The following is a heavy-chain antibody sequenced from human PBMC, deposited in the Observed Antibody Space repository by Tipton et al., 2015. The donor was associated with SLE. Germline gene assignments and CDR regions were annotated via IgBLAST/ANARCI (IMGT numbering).Heavy chain of an antibody. CDR2: INHSGST. V-gene: IGHV4-34*01. Sequence: LRLSCAVYGGSFSGYYWSWIRQPPGKGLEWIGEINHSGSTNYNPSLKSRVTISVDTSKNQFSLKLSSVTAADTAVYYCARSFWSGYRRPYYYMDVWGKGTTVTVSS. J-gene: IGHJ6*03. D-gene: IGHD3-3*01. CDR3: ARSFWSGYRRPYYYMDV. CDR1: GGSFSGYY.